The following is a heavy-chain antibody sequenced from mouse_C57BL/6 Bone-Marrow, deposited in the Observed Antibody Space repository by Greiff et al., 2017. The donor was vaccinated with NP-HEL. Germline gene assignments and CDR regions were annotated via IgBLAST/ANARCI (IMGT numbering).Heavy chain of an antibody. D-gene: IGHD2-3*01. CDR1: GFNIKDDY. Sequence: EVQLQQSGAELVRPGASVKLSCTASGFNIKDDYMHWVKQRPEQGLEWIGWIDPENGDTEYASKFQGKATITADTSSNTAYLQLSSLTSEDTAVYYCTTYDGYYHYFDYWGQGTTLTVSP. J-gene: IGHJ2*01. CDR2: IDPENGDT. CDR3: TTYDGYYHYFDY. V-gene: IGHV14-4*01.